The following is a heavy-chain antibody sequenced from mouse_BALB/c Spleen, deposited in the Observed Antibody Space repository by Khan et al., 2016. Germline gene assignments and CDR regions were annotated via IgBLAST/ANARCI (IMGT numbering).Heavy chain of an antibody. V-gene: IGHV1S34*01. CDR3: ARGDYDCYYAMDY. CDR2: ISCYNGAT. Sequence: LVKTGASVKISCKASGYSFTGYYIHWVKQSHGKGLEWIGYISCYNGATNYNQKFRGKATFTVDTSSSTAYMQFNSLTSEDSAVXYDARGDYDCYYAMDYWGQGTSVTVSS. J-gene: IGHJ4*01. CDR1: GYSFTGYY. D-gene: IGHD2-4*01.